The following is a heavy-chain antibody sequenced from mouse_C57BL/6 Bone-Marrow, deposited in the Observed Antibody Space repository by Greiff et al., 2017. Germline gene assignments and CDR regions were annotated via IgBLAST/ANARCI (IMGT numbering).Heavy chain of an antibody. Sequence: VKLMESGPELVKPGASVKLSCKASGYTFTSYDINWVKQRPGQGLEWIGWIYPRDGSTKYNEKFKGKATLTVDTSSSTAYMELHSLTSEDSAVYFCARRGRRWYFDVWGTGTTVTVSS. CDR2: IYPRDGST. CDR1: GYTFTSYD. D-gene: IGHD1-1*01. J-gene: IGHJ1*03. V-gene: IGHV1-85*01. CDR3: ARRGRRWYFDV.